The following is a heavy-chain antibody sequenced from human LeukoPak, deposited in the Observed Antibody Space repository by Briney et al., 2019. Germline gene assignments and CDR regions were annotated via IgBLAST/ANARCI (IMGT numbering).Heavy chain of an antibody. Sequence: PGGSLRLSCAASGFTFRTHWMHWVRQAPGKGLEWVAVISYDGSNKYYADSVKGRFTISRDNSKNTLYLQMNSLRAEDTAVYYCARDGVHDYGDYWGQGTLVTVSS. CDR3: ARDGVHDYGDY. CDR1: GFTFRTHW. CDR2: ISYDGSNK. J-gene: IGHJ4*02. D-gene: IGHD2-8*01. V-gene: IGHV3-30-3*01.